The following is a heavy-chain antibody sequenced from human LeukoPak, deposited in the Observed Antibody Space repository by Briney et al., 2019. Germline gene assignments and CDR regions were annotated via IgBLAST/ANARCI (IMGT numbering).Heavy chain of an antibody. CDR2: INPNSGGT. CDR3: ARDGPAPAIGAAGHDY. J-gene: IGHJ4*02. Sequence: ASVKVSCKASGYTFTGYYIHWVRRAPGQGLEWLGWINPNSGGTNYAQKFQGRVTMTRDTSISTAYMELSRLRSDDTAVYYCARDGPAPAIGAAGHDYWGQGTLVTVSS. V-gene: IGHV1-2*02. CDR1: GYTFTGYY. D-gene: IGHD6-13*01.